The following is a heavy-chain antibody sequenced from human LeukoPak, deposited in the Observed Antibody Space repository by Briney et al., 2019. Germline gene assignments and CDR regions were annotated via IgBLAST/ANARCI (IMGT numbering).Heavy chain of an antibody. CDR1: GFTFSDYY. CDR3: ARDRGYSGYDSDY. D-gene: IGHD5-12*01. J-gene: IGHJ4*02. CDR2: ISSSSSYT. Sequence: GGSLRLSCAASGFTFSDYYISWIRQAPGKGLEWVSYISSSSSYTNYADSVTGRFTISRDNAKNSLYLQMNSLRAEDTAVYYCARDRGYSGYDSDYWGQGTLVTVSS. V-gene: IGHV3-11*06.